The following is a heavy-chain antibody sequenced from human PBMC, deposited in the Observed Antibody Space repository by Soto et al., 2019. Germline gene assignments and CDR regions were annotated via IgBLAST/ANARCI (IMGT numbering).Heavy chain of an antibody. D-gene: IGHD6-19*01. CDR2: IIPIFGTA. CDR3: ASDECIAVAGTHYYYGMDV. J-gene: IGHJ6*02. CDR1: GGTFSSYA. Sequence: QVQLVQSGAEVKKPGSSVKVSCKASGGTFSSYAISWVRQAPGQGLEWMGGIIPIFGTANYAQKFQGRVTITADESTSTAYMELSSLRSEDKAVYYCASDECIAVAGTHYYYGMDVLGQGTTVNGSS. V-gene: IGHV1-69*01.